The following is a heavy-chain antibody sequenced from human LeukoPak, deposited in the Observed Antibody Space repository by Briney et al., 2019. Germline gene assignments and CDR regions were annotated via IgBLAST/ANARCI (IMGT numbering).Heavy chain of an antibody. D-gene: IGHD3-3*01. CDR1: GGTFSSYA. CDR2: IIPIFGTA. Sequence: GASVKVSCKASGGTFSSYAISRVRQAPGQGLEWMGGIIPIFGTANYAQKFQGRVTITADESTSTAYMELSSLRSEDTAVYYCARGPNFWSGYFDYWGQGTLVTVSS. J-gene: IGHJ4*02. V-gene: IGHV1-69*13. CDR3: ARGPNFWSGYFDY.